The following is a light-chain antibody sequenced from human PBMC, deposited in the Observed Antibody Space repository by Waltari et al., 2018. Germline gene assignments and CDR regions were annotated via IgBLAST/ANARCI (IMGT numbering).Light chain of an antibody. Sequence: SYVLTQPPSVSVAPGETARVTCGGNNIGSKGVHWHQQKSGQAPVVVIYYDRDRPSGIPERFSGSNSGNTATLTISRVEAGDEADYYCQVWDSASEHVVFGGGTKLTVL. CDR1: NIGSKG. J-gene: IGLJ2*01. CDR2: YDR. CDR3: QVWDSASEHVV. V-gene: IGLV3-21*04.